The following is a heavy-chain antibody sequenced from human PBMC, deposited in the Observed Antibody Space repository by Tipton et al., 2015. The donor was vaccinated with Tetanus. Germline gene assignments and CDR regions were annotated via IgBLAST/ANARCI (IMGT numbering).Heavy chain of an antibody. CDR2: ISSTGSTI. D-gene: IGHD3-3*01. V-gene: IGHV3-48*02. CDR3: ARAYYDFPTGMDV. J-gene: IGHJ6*02. CDR1: GFTFGTHS. Sequence: LSLTCAASGFTFGTHSMNWARQAPGKGLEWLSYISSTGSTIYYADSVKGRITISRDNAKNSLYLQMNSLRDEDTAVYYCARAYYDFPTGMDVWGQGTTVTVSS.